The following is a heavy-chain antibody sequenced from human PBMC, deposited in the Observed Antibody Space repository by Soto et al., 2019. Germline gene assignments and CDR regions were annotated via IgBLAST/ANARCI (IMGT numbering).Heavy chain of an antibody. CDR3: AKERGEMGIPLFDY. CDR1: GFTFSSYA. J-gene: IGHJ4*02. Sequence: VQLLESGGGLVQPGGSLRLSCVASGFTFSSYAMSWVRQAPGKGREWVSGISGSGGTYYADSVKGRFTITRDNSKNTLYLQMSSLRADDTAVYYCAKERGEMGIPLFDYWGQGTLVTASS. V-gene: IGHV3-23*01. D-gene: IGHD6-13*01. CDR2: ISGSGGT.